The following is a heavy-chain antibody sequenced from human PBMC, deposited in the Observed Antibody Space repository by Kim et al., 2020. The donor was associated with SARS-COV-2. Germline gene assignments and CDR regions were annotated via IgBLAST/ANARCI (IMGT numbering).Heavy chain of an antibody. V-gene: IGHV1-18*04. CDR2: ISAYNGNT. Sequence: ASVKVSCKASGYTFTSYGISWVRQAPGQGLEWMGWISAYNGNTNYAQKLQGRFTMTTDTSTSTAYMELRNLRSDDTAVYYCARGSDFWSGYCFDAWGQGTLATVSS. CDR3: ARGSDFWSGYCFDA. J-gene: IGHJ4*02. CDR1: GYTFTSYG. D-gene: IGHD3-3*01.